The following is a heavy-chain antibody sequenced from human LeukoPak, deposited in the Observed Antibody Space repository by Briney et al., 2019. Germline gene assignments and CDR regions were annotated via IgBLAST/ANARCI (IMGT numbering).Heavy chain of an antibody. Sequence: SETLSLTCAVYGGSFSGYYWSWIRQPPGKGLEWIGEINHSGSTNYNPSLKSRVTISVDTSKNQFSLKLSSVTAADTAVYYCARDGSSWINWFDPWGQGALVTVSS. D-gene: IGHD6-13*01. CDR3: ARDGSSWINWFDP. CDR1: GGSFSGYY. CDR2: INHSGST. V-gene: IGHV4-34*01. J-gene: IGHJ5*02.